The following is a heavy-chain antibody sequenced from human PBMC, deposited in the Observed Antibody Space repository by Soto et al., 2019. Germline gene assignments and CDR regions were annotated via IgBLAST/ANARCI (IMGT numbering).Heavy chain of an antibody. D-gene: IGHD3-10*01. CDR3: ARSWYGSGSYYIPYFDY. CDR1: GGSFSGYY. V-gene: IGHV4-34*01. Sequence: SETLSLTCAVYGGSFSGYYWSWIRQPPGKGLEWIGEINHSGSTNYNPSLKSRVTISVDTSKNQFSLKLSSVTAADAAVYYCARSWYGSGSYYIPYFDYWGQGTLVTVSS. CDR2: INHSGST. J-gene: IGHJ4*02.